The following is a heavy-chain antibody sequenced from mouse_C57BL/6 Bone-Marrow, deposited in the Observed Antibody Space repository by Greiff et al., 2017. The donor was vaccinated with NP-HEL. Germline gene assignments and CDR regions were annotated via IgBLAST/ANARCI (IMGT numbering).Heavy chain of an antibody. V-gene: IGHV5-12*01. J-gene: IGHJ1*03. CDR2: ISNGGGST. CDR1: GFTFSDYY. Sequence: EVMLVESGGGLVQPGGSLKLSCAASGFTFSDYYMYWVRQTPEKRLEWVAYISNGGGSTYYPDTVKGRFTISRDNAKNTLYLQMSRLKSEDTAMYYCARHYDYDGGYFDVWGTGTTVTVSS. D-gene: IGHD2-4*01. CDR3: ARHYDYDGGYFDV.